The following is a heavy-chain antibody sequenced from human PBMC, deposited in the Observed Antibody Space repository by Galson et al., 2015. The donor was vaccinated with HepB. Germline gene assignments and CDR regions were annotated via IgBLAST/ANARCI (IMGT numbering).Heavy chain of an antibody. Sequence: SLRLSCAASGFTFSSYSMNWVRQAPGKGLEWVSYISSSSSTIYYADSVKGRFTISRDNAKNSLYLQMNSLRDEDTAVYYCARDGARRVVAALYYYGMDVWGQGTTVTVSS. J-gene: IGHJ6*02. V-gene: IGHV3-48*02. D-gene: IGHD2-15*01. CDR1: GFTFSSYS. CDR2: ISSSSSTI. CDR3: ARDGARRVVAALYYYGMDV.